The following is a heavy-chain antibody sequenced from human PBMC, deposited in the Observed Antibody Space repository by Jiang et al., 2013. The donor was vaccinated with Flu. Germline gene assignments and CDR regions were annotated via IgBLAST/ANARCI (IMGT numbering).Heavy chain of an antibody. Sequence: GAEVKKPGESLKISCKGSGDSFSNYWLGWVRQMPGKGLEWMGIIYLGDSDTRYSPSFQGQVTISADKSINTAYLQWSSLKASDTAMYFCASLLSAYALDIWGQGTMVTVSS. D-gene: IGHD1-26*01. CDR2: IYLGDSDT. CDR3: ASLLSAYALDI. V-gene: IGHV5-51*01. J-gene: IGHJ3*02. CDR1: GDSFSNYW.